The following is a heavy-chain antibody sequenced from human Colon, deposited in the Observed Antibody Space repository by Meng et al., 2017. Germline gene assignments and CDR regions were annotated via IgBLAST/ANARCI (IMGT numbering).Heavy chain of an antibody. CDR1: GYTFSSSG. CDR3: ARTPFGGAVGTIGNWFDP. Sequence: QVQVVQAGAEVKKPGASVKVSCKASGYTFSSSGISWVRQAPGQGLEWMGWVSVYTTIYARKFQDRVAMTTDTSTSTAYMELRSLRSDDTAVYYCARTPFGGAVGTIGNWFDPWGQGTLVTVSS. J-gene: IGHJ5*02. D-gene: IGHD3-16*01. CDR2: VSVYTT. V-gene: IGHV1-18*01.